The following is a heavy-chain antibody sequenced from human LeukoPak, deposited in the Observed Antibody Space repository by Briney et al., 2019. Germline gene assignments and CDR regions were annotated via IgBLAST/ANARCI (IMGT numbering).Heavy chain of an antibody. CDR1: GFTFSSYA. CDR2: ISYDGSNK. D-gene: IGHD4-23*01. J-gene: IGHJ4*02. CDR3: AAADYGGSFDY. V-gene: IGHV3-30*14. Sequence: GRSLGLSCAASGFTFSSYAMHWVRQTPGKGLEWVAVISYDGSNKYYADSVKGRFTISRDNSKNTLYLQMNSLRAEDTAVYYCAAADYGGSFDYWGQGTLVTVSS.